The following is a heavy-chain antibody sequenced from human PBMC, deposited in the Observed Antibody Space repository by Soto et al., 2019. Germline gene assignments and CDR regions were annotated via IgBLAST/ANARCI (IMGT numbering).Heavy chain of an antibody. V-gene: IGHV4-31*03. Sequence: SETLSLTCTVSGGSINTASYYWRWVRHHPVRGLEWLGFVAYDGRAHFNPSLTSRLTMSIDTSKNQFSVSLSSVTAADTAVYFCARGQVAGLQPNAGYFDFWGQGTQVTVSS. J-gene: IGHJ4*03. D-gene: IGHD6-19*01. CDR2: VAYDGRA. CDR1: GGSINTASYY. CDR3: ARGQVAGLQPNAGYFDF.